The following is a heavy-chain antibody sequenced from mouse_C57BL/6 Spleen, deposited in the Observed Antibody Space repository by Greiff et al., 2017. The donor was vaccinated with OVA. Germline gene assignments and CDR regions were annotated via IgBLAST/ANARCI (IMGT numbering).Heavy chain of an antibody. V-gene: IGHV5-6*01. J-gene: IGHJ4*01. CDR3: ARQGYYYGSSYDYYAMDY. Sequence: EVQGVESGGDLVKPGGSLKLSCAASGFTFSSYGMSWVRQTPDKRLEWVATISSGGSYTSYPDSVKGRFTISRDNAKNTLYLQMSSLKSEDTAMYYCARQGYYYGSSYDYYAMDYWGQGTSVTVSS. CDR1: GFTFSSYG. D-gene: IGHD1-1*01. CDR2: ISSGGSYT.